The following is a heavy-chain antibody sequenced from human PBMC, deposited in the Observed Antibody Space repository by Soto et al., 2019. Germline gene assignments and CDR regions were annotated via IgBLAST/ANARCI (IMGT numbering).Heavy chain of an antibody. J-gene: IGHJ6*02. V-gene: IGHV1-18*01. CDR2: ISAYNGNT. CDR3: AREWVHYDFWSGYYYYGMDV. Sequence: APVKVSCKASCYTFTSYGISWVRQAPGQGLEWMGWISAYNGNTNYAQKLQGRVTMTTDTSTSTAYMELRSLRSDDTAVYYCAREWVHYDFWSGYYYYGMDVWGQGTTVTVSS. CDR1: CYTFTSYG. D-gene: IGHD3-3*01.